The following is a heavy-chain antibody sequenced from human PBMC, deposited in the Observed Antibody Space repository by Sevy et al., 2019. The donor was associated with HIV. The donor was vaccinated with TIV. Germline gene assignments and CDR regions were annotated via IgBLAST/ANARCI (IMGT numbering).Heavy chain of an antibody. CDR3: NTDGGGYNYGYSFDY. CDR2: IKSKTDGGTT. J-gene: IGHJ4*02. Sequence: GGSLRLSCAASGFTFSNAWMNWVRQAPGKGLEWVGRIKSKTDGGTTDYAAPVKGRFTISRDDSKNTLYLQMNSLKTEETAVYYWNTDGGGYNYGYSFDYWGQGTLVTVSS. V-gene: IGHV3-15*07. D-gene: IGHD5-18*01. CDR1: GFTFSNAW.